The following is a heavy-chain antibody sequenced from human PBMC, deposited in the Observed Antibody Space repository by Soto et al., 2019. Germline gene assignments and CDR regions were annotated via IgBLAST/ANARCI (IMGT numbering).Heavy chain of an antibody. D-gene: IGHD3-10*01. CDR2: IYYSGIT. J-gene: IGHJ6*02. V-gene: IGHV4-59*01. CDR1: GGSISSYY. CDR3: ARKEETMVRGVITNYYYYYGMDV. Sequence: SETLSLTCTVSGGSISSYYWSWIRQPPGKGLEWIGYIYYSGITDYNPSLKSRVTISVDTSKSQFSLKLSSVTAADTAVYYCARKEETMVRGVITNYYYYYGMDVWGQGTTVTVSS.